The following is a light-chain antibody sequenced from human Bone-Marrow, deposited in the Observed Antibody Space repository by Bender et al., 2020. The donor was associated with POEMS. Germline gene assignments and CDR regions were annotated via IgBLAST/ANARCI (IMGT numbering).Light chain of an antibody. V-gene: IGLV2-11*01. CDR1: SSDVGSYDL. CDR3: CSYTGRYSSV. CDR2: DVS. Sequence: QSVLTQPPSVSGTPGQRVTISCTGTSSDVGSYDLVSWYQQHPGKAPRFMIYDVSKRPSGVPDRFSGSKSGNTASLTISGLQPEDEAEYYCCSYTGRYSSVFGGGTKLTVL. J-gene: IGLJ3*02.